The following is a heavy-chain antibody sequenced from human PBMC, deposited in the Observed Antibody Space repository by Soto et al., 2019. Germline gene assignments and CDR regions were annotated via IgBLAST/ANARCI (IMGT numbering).Heavy chain of an antibody. J-gene: IGHJ4*02. CDR1: GFPFPSYS. CDR3: ASVGALYYLHN. D-gene: IGHD3-16*01. CDR2: INTGGTTM. Sequence: DVQLVESGGYLIQPGGSLTLSCVTSGFPFPSYSMNWVRQAPGKGLEWISYINTGGTTMFYADSVQGRFTISRDNARSSVFLHMTNLRDDDSAIYYCASVGALYYLHNWGQGTLVTVSS. V-gene: IGHV3-48*02.